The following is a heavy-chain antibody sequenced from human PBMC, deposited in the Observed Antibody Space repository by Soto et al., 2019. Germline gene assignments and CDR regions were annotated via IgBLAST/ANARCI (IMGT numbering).Heavy chain of an antibody. V-gene: IGHV4-59*01. Sequence: QVQLQESGPGLVKPSETLSLTCTVSGGSISSYYWSWIRQPPGKGLEWIGYIYYSGSTNYNHSLTSRVTISVDTSKNHFSLKLSSVTAADTAVYYCARHRLGDFDIWGQGTMVTVSS. D-gene: IGHD6-25*01. CDR3: ARHRLGDFDI. CDR1: GGSISSYY. J-gene: IGHJ3*02. CDR2: IYYSGST.